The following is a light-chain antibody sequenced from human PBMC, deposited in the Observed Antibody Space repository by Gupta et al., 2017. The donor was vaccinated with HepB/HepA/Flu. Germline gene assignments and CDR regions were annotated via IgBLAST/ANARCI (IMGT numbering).Light chain of an antibody. J-gene: IGKJ4*01. CDR3: HQSSSLPAT. V-gene: IGKV6-21*01. Sequence: QSFSGVPSRFSGSGSGTDFTLTINSLEAEDAATYYCHQSSSLPATFGGGTKVEIK.